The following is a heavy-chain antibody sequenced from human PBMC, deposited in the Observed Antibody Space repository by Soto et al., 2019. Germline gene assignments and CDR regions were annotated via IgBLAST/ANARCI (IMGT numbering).Heavy chain of an antibody. Sequence: PSETLSLTCAVSGGSISSSNWWSWVRQPPGKGLGWIGEIYHSGSTNYNPSLKGRFTISRDNSKNTVYLQMNSLRAEDTAVYYCAKSRPGIDYWGQGTLVTVSS. V-gene: IGHV4-4*02. CDR1: GGSISSSNW. J-gene: IGHJ4*02. CDR2: IYHSGST. CDR3: AKSRPGIDY.